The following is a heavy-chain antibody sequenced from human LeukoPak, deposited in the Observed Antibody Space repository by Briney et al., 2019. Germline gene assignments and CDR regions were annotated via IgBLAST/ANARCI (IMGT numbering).Heavy chain of an antibody. Sequence: GASVKVSCKASGYTFTSYYMHWVRQAPGQGLEWMGIINPSGGSTSYAQKFQGRVTMTRDMSTSTVYMELSSLRSEDTAVYYCARGSSMVRGVMSWFDPWGQGTLVTVSS. V-gene: IGHV1-46*01. CDR1: GYTFTSYY. J-gene: IGHJ5*02. D-gene: IGHD3-10*01. CDR3: ARGSSMVRGVMSWFDP. CDR2: INPSGGST.